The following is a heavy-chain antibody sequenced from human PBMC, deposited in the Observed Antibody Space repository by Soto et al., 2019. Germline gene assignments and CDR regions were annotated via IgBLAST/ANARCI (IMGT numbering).Heavy chain of an antibody. D-gene: IGHD6-19*01. CDR3: ARVEGSGVAVAETGDYYYYGMDV. CDR1: GFTFSSYS. V-gene: IGHV3-21*01. J-gene: IGHJ6*02. Sequence: KPGGSLRLSCAASGFTFSSYSMNWVRQAPGKGLEWVSSISSSSSYIYYADSVKGRFTISRDNAKNSLYLQMNSLRAEDTAVYYCARVEGSGVAVAETGDYYYYGMDVWGQGTTVTVSS. CDR2: ISSSSSYI.